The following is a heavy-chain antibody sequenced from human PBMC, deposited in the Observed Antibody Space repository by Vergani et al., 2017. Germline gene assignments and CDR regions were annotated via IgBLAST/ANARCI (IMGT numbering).Heavy chain of an antibody. V-gene: IGHV7-4-1*01. Sequence: QEQLVQSGSELKKPGASVKVSCKASGYSFNNYAIHWVRQAPGQGLEWMGWINPTTGNPTYARALTGRFVFSLDTSISTAYLKIGSLKAEDTAVYFCARAKRGRLAVGATDSWGQGTLLTVSS. D-gene: IGHD6-19*01. CDR3: ARAKRGRLAVGATDS. CDR1: GYSFNNYA. CDR2: INPTTGNP. J-gene: IGHJ4*02.